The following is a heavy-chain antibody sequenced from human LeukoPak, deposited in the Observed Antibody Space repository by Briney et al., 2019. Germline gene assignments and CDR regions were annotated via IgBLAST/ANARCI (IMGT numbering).Heavy chain of an antibody. CDR1: GGSFSGYY. Sequence: SETLSPTCAVYGGSFSGYYWSWIRQPPGRGLEWIGEVDHSGNTNYNPSVKTRVTISLDTSKTQFSLKLTSVTAADTAVYYCARDSPGYSSGRYDPFGQGTLVTV. CDR2: VDHSGNT. D-gene: IGHD6-19*01. CDR3: ARDSPGYSSGRYDP. V-gene: IGHV4-34*01. J-gene: IGHJ5*02.